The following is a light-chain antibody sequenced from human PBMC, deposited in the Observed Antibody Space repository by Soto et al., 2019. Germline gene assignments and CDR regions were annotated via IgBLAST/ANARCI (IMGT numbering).Light chain of an antibody. J-gene: IGKJ1*01. CDR1: QSVNSNY. V-gene: IGKV3-20*01. CDR3: QQYGTSHRT. Sequence: EIVLTQSPDTLSLSPGERATLSCRTSQSVNSNYLAWYQQKPAQAPRLLIYGASSRATGIPGRFSGSGSGTDFTLTISRLEPEDLAVYYCQQYGTSHRTFGQGTKVQIK. CDR2: GAS.